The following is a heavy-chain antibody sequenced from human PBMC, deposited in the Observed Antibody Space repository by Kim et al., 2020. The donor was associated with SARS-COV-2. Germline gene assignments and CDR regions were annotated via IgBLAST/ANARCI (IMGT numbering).Heavy chain of an antibody. CDR3: ARERGAKYFDWLLRAPNWF. J-gene: IGHJ5*01. Sequence: ASVKVSCKAAGYTFTSYAINWVRQAPGQGLEWMGCISTNTGIPAYAQGFTGRFVFSLDTSVSTAYLQISSLKAEDTAVYFCARERGAKYFDWLLRAPNWF. CDR2: ISTNTGIP. CDR1: GYTFTSYA. V-gene: IGHV7-4-1*02. D-gene: IGHD3-9*01.